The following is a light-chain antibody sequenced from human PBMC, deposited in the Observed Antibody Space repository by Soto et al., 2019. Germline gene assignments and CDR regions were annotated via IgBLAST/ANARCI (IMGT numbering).Light chain of an antibody. J-gene: IGLJ3*02. V-gene: IGLV2-8*01. Sequence: QSALTQPPSASGSPGQSVTISFTGTSSDVGAYKYVSWYQQYPGKAPKLMIYEVTKRPSGVPDRFSGSKSGNTASLTVSGLQAEDEADYYGTSYVGNDIWVFGGGTKLTVL. CDR1: SSDVGAYKY. CDR2: EVT. CDR3: TSYVGNDIWV.